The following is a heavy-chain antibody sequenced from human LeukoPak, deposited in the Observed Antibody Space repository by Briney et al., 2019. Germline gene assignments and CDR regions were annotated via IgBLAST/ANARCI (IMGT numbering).Heavy chain of an antibody. Sequence: GRSLRLSCAASGFTFDDYAMGWVRQAPGEGLEWVSGISWKSGSIVYAGSVKGRLTISRDNAKNSLYLQINSLRAEYTALYYCAKDAYVILTGYLAYWVQGTLVTVSS. D-gene: IGHD3-9*01. CDR1: GFTFDDYA. V-gene: IGHV3-9*01. J-gene: IGHJ4*02. CDR3: AKDAYVILTGYLAY. CDR2: ISWKSGSI.